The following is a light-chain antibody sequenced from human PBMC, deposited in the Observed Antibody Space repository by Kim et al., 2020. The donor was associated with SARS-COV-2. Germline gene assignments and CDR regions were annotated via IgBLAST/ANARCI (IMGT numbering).Light chain of an antibody. CDR1: QSVSSY. CDR2: DAS. J-gene: IGKJ2*03. V-gene: IGKV3-11*01. CDR3: QQRSNWPPYS. Sequence: LSPGERGPRAGRASQSVSSYLAWYQQKPGQAPRLLIYDASNRATGIPARFSGSGSGTDFTLTISSLEPEDFAVYYCQQRSNWPPYSFGQGTKLEI.